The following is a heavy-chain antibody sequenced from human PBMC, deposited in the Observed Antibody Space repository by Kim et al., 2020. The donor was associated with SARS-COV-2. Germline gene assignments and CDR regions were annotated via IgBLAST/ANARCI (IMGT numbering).Heavy chain of an antibody. CDR2: INTDTGSP. Sequence: ASVKVSCKASGYTFTNHAINWVRQAPGRGLEWMGWINTDTGSPTYAPDFTGRFVFSLDTSVSTAYLQIRSLEAEDTALYYCARVVWGGYRDIDSWGQG. CDR1: GYTFTNHA. V-gene: IGHV7-4-1*02. CDR3: ARVVWGGYRDIDS. J-gene: IGHJ4*02. D-gene: IGHD3-16*02.